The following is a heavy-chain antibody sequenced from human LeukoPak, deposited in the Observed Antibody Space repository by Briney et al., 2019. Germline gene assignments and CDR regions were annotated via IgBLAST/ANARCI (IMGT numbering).Heavy chain of an antibody. J-gene: IGHJ4*02. CDR1: GFIFGNYW. Sequence: GGSLRLSCAGSGFIFGNYWMSWVRQAPGKGLEWVANIKADGSEKYHVDSVKGRFSISRDNAKNSLYLQMNSLRVEDTAVYYCAREGSAVAHYWGQGTLVTVSS. CDR3: AREGSAVAHY. CDR2: IKADGSEK. V-gene: IGHV3-7*03. D-gene: IGHD3-10*01.